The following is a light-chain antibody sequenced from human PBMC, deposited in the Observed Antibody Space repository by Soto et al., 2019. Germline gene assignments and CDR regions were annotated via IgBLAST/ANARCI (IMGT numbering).Light chain of an antibody. CDR1: SGSVSTSYY. Sequence: QTVVTQEPSFSVSPGGTVTLTCGLSSGSVSTSYYPSWYQQTPGQAPRTLIYSTNTRSSGVPDRFSGSILGNKAALTITGAQADDESDYYCVLYMGRAYLFGTGTKVTVL. V-gene: IGLV8-61*01. CDR3: VLYMGRAYL. CDR2: STN. J-gene: IGLJ1*01.